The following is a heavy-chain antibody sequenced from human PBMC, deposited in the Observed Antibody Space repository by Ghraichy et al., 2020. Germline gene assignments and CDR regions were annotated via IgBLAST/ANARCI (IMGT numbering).Heavy chain of an antibody. CDR2: IKQDGSEK. Sequence: GGSLRLSCAASGFTFNTYYMTWVRQAPGKGLEWVANIKQDGSEKYYVDSVKGRFTISRDNAKDSVYLQMNSLRAEDTAVYYCGRGGYIYGSNPLDYWGQGNQVTVSS. J-gene: IGHJ4*02. CDR1: GFTFNTYY. CDR3: GRGGYIYGSNPLDY. V-gene: IGHV3-7*04. D-gene: IGHD5-18*01.